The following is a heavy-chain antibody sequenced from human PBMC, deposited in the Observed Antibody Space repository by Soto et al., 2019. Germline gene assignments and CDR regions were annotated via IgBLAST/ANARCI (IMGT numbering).Heavy chain of an antibody. CDR3: AKDLGHGGRGAFDI. J-gene: IGHJ3*02. CDR1: GFTFSSYG. CDR2: ISYDGSNK. D-gene: IGHD7-27*01. Sequence: QVQLVESGGGVVQPGRSLRLSCAASGFTFSSYGMHWVRQAPGKGLEWVALISYDGSNKYYADSVKGRFTISRDNSQNTLYLQMNRLRTEDTAVSSCAKDLGHGGRGAFDIWGQGTMVTVSS. V-gene: IGHV3-30*18.